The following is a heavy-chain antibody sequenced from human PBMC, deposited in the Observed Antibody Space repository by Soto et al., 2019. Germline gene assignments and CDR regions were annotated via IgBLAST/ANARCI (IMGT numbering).Heavy chain of an antibody. CDR3: AADGAQYYYGMDV. Sequence: GESLKISCKGSGYSFTSYWISWVRQMPGKGLEWMGRIDPSDSYTNYSPSFQGHVTISADKSISTAYLQWSSLKASDTAMYFCAADGAQYYYGMDVWRQGTTVTVSS. CDR1: GYSFTSYW. D-gene: IGHD3-10*01. V-gene: IGHV5-10-1*01. CDR2: IDPSDSYT. J-gene: IGHJ6*02.